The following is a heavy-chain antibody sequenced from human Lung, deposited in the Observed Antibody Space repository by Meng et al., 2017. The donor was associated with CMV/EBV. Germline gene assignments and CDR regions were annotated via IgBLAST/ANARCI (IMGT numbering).Heavy chain of an antibody. Sequence: SVXVFXXASGYTFTGYNIHWVRQAPGQGLEWMGWINPHSGDTKYAQKFQARVTLTTDTSINTAYMEVSRLKSDDTAVFFCARLFHTSLGTNYYYGMDVWGLGTTVTVSS. D-gene: IGHD3-10*01. CDR1: GYTFTGYN. CDR3: ARLFHTSLGTNYYYGMDV. V-gene: IGHV1-2*02. J-gene: IGHJ6*02. CDR2: INPHSGDT.